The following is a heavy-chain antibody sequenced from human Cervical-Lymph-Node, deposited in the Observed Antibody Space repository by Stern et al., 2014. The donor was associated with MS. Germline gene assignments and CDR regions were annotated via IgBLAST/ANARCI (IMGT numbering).Heavy chain of an antibody. CDR2: IYYSGST. CDR1: GGSISSYY. J-gene: IGHJ6*02. V-gene: IGHV4-59*01. Sequence: QVQLQESGPGLVKPSETLSLTCTVSGGSISSYYWSWIRQPPGKGLEWIGYIYYSGSTNYNPSLKSRVTISVDTSKNQFSLKLSSVTAADTAVYYCARERRRFLEWLTDGMDVWGQGTTVTVSS. D-gene: IGHD3-3*01. CDR3: ARERRRFLEWLTDGMDV.